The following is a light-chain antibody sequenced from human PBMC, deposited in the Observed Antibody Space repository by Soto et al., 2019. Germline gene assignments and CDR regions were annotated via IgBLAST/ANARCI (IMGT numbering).Light chain of an antibody. V-gene: IGLV2-14*01. CDR2: DVR. CDR1: NSYVGRYNF. Sequence: ASGDGVACPARPIFHKRNNSYVGRYNFVSWFQQHPGKAPKLLIYDVRYWPSGVSDRFSGSKSGNTASLTISGLQTDDEADYYCSSFTTSNTVVFGSGTKVTVL. CDR3: SSFTTSNTVV. J-gene: IGLJ1*01.